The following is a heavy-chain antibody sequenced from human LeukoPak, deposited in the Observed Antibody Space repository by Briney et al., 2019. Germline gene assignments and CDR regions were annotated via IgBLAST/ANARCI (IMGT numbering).Heavy chain of an antibody. D-gene: IGHD1-26*01. CDR1: GYTFTSYG. Sequence: ASVKVSCKASGYTFTSYGISWVRQAPGQGLEWMGWISAYNGNTNYAQKLQGRVTMTTDTSTSTAYMELRSLRSDDTAVYYCARDESRRSYLSYYFDYWGQGILVTVSS. J-gene: IGHJ4*02. CDR3: ARDESRRSYLSYYFDY. V-gene: IGHV1-18*01. CDR2: ISAYNGNT.